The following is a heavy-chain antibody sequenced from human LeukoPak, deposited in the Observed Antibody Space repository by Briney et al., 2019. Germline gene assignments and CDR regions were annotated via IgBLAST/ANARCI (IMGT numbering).Heavy chain of an antibody. CDR3: ARGSRYETKFDY. CDR1: GFTFSSNW. J-gene: IGHJ4*02. V-gene: IGHV3-7*01. Sequence: GGSLRLSCAASGFTFSSNWMSWVRQAPGKGLEWVANIKQDGSEKYYVDSVKGRFTISRDNAKNSLYLQMNSLRAEDTAVYYCARGSRYETKFDYWGQGTLVTVSS. D-gene: IGHD1-1*01. CDR2: IKQDGSEK.